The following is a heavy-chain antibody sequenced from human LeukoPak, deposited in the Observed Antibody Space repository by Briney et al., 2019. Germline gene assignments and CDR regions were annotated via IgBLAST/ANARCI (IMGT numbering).Heavy chain of an antibody. CDR2: IYYSGST. Sequence: PSQTLSLTCTVSGGSISSGDYYWSWIRQPPGKGLEWIGYIYYSGSTCYNPSLKSRVTISVDTSKNQFSLKLSSVTAADTAVYYCARITKLGILPLTFDYWGQGTLVTVSS. CDR1: GGSISSGDYY. D-gene: IGHD7-27*01. J-gene: IGHJ4*02. V-gene: IGHV4-30-4*08. CDR3: ARITKLGILPLTFDY.